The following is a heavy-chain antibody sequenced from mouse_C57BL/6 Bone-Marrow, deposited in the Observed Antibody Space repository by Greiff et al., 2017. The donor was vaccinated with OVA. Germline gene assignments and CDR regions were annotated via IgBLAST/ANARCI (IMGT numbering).Heavy chain of an antibody. CDR3: TRFGIYYGSSVDY. Sequence: QVQLKQSGAELVRPGASVTLSCKASGYTFTDYEMHWVKQTPVHGLEWIGAIDPETGGTAYNQKFKGKAILTADKSSSTAYMELRSLTSEDSAVYYCTRFGIYYGSSVDYWGQGTTLTVSS. J-gene: IGHJ2*01. CDR2: IDPETGGT. D-gene: IGHD1-1*01. CDR1: GYTFTDYE. V-gene: IGHV1-15*01.